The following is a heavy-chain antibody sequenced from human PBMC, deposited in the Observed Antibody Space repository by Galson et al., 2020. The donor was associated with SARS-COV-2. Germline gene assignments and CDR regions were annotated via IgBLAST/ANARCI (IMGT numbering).Heavy chain of an antibody. CDR1: GDSISSDCYH. CDR3: ARDRGFGGFLDY. J-gene: IGHJ4*02. Sequence: ASETLSLTCTVSGDSISSDCYHWSWIRQHPEKGLEWIGYIYYSGSTYYNPSLESRVTISVDTSKNQFSLKLSSVTAADTAVYYCARDRGFGGFLDYWGQGTLVTVSS. CDR2: IYYSGST. D-gene: IGHD3-10*01. V-gene: IGHV4-31*03.